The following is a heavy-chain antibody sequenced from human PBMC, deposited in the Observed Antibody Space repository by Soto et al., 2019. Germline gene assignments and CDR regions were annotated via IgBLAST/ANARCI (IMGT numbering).Heavy chain of an antibody. Sequence: QVQLVQSGAEVKKPGASVRVSCKTSGYTFINYGITWVRQAPGQGLEWMVWLSAYNGDTSSSEKLQDRFTMTTDTSTNTVYMHLAIPTSDNTAEYYGSRSSAIVGAAEALYVWALTKVDIVSS. CDR3: SRSSAIVGAAEALYV. D-gene: IGHD1-26*01. V-gene: IGHV1-18*01. CDR2: LSAYNGDT. CDR1: GYTFINYG. J-gene: IGHJ3*01.